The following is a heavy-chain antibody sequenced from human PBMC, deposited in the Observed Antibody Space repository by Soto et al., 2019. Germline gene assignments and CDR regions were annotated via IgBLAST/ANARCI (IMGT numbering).Heavy chain of an antibody. CDR2: IIPILGIA. J-gene: IGHJ5*02. V-gene: IGHV1-69*08. D-gene: IGHD2-15*01. CDR1: GGTFSSYT. Sequence: QVQLVQSGAEVKKPGSSVKVSCKASGGTFSSYTISWVRQAPGQGLEWMGRIIPILGIANYAQKFQGRVTXXAXKXKSTAYMELSSLRSEDTAVYYCARDCSGGSCYVTAPWGQGTLVTVSS. CDR3: ARDCSGGSCYVTAP.